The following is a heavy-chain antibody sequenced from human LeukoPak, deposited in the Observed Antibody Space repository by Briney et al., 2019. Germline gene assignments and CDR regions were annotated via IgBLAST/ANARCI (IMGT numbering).Heavy chain of an antibody. CDR3: AKVTGGSWFDQFDP. Sequence: GGSLRLSCAASGFTVSSNYMSWVRQAPGKGLEWVSAISGSGGSTYYADSVKGRFTISRDNSKNTLYLQMNSLRAEDTAVYYCAKVTGGSWFDQFDPWGQGTLVTVSS. J-gene: IGHJ5*02. CDR1: GFTVSSNY. D-gene: IGHD3-10*01. CDR2: ISGSGGST. V-gene: IGHV3-23*01.